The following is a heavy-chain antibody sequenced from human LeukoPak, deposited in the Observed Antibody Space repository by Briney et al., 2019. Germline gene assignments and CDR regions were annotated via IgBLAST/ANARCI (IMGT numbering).Heavy chain of an antibody. CDR2: IIPIFGTA. D-gene: IGHD2-2*03. V-gene: IGHV1-69*13. CDR1: GGTFSSYA. Sequence: SVKVSCKASGGTFSSYAISWVRQAPGQGLEWMGGIIPIFGTANYAQKFQGRVTITADESTSTAYMELSSLRSEDTAVYYCAREIGYCSSTSCSYNWFDPWGQGTLVTVSS. J-gene: IGHJ5*02. CDR3: AREIGYCSSTSCSYNWFDP.